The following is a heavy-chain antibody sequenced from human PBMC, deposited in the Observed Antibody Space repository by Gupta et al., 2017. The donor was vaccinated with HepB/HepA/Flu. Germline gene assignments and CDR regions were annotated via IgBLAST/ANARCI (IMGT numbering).Heavy chain of an antibody. CDR2: IYYSGNT. V-gene: IGHV4-39*01. D-gene: IGHD3-22*01. CDR1: GGSMSSRSHY. Sequence: QLHLQEWGPGLVKPSETLSLTCTVSGGSMSSRSHYWGWIRQPPGKGLGWFGAIYYSGNTYYKTSLKGRVPISVATSNNKFSLKLRSVTARDAAVYYCARLTYYDDSSGYSIGAFDIWGQGTMVTGS. CDR3: ARLTYYDDSSGYSIGAFDI. J-gene: IGHJ3*02.